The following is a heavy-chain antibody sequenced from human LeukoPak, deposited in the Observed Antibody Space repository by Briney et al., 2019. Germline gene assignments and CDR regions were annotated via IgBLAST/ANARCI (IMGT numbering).Heavy chain of an antibody. CDR3: AKGWYYYGSGSYVFDY. Sequence: PGGSLRLSCAASGFTFSNYAMNWVRQAPGKGLEWVSAITGSGGSTFYADSVKGRFTISRDNSKNTLYLQMNSLRAEDSAVYYCAKGWYYYGSGSYVFDYWGQGTLVTVSS. V-gene: IGHV3-23*01. CDR2: ITGSGGST. D-gene: IGHD3-10*01. CDR1: GFTFSNYA. J-gene: IGHJ4*02.